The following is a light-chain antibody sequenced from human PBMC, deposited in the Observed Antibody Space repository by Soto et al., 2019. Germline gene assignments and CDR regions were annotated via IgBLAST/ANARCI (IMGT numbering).Light chain of an antibody. CDR1: SSNIGKNL. V-gene: IGLV1-47*01. J-gene: IGLJ3*02. CDR3: AAWDDSLSAWV. Sequence: QSVLTQPPSASGTPGQRVTISCSGSSSNIGKNLVYWYQQRPGTAPKLLIFKNNARPSGVPDRFSGSNSGSSASLAISGLRSEDEADYFCAAWDDSLSAWVFGGGTKLTVL. CDR2: KNN.